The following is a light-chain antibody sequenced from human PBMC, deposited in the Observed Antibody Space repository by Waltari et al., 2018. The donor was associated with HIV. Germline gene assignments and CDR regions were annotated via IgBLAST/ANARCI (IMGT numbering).Light chain of an antibody. CDR1: SSNIGSNY. J-gene: IGLJ3*02. CDR2: RNN. CDR3: AAWDDSLSGWV. V-gene: IGLV1-47*01. Sequence: QSVLTQPPSASGTPGQRVTISCSGSSSNIGSNYVYWYQQLPGTAPKLLSYRNNQRPSGVPYRFSGSKSGTSASLAISGLRSEDEADYYCAAWDDSLSGWVFGGGTKLTVL.